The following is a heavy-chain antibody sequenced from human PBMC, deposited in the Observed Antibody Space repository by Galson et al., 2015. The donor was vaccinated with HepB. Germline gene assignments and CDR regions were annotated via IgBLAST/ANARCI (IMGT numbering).Heavy chain of an antibody. Sequence: SLRLSCAASGFTVSSNYMSWVRQAPGKGLEWVSVIYSGGSTYYADSVKGRFTISRDNSKNTLYLQMNSLRAEDTAVYYCAREGHPSNYEETDAFDIWGQGTMVTVPS. CDR2: IYSGGST. CDR3: AREGHPSNYEETDAFDI. V-gene: IGHV3-53*01. J-gene: IGHJ3*02. D-gene: IGHD4-11*01. CDR1: GFTVSSNY.